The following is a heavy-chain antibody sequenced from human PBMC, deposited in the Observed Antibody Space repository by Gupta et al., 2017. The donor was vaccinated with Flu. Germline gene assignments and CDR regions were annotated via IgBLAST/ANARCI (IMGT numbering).Heavy chain of an antibody. V-gene: IGHV3-23*01. CDR2: ISTGGAAI. D-gene: IGHD6-6*01. CDR3: ANNAQVESIFYGRAV. CDR1: GFFFSTHA. J-gene: IGHJ6*02. Sequence: EVKLLESGGGLVPPGGSLRLSCAASGFFFSTHAVTWVRQAPGKGLEWGSTISTGGAAIYYADSVKGRFTISRDDSRGTLYLQMNSLRVEDTALYFGANNAQVESIFYGRAVWGQGTSVTVSS.